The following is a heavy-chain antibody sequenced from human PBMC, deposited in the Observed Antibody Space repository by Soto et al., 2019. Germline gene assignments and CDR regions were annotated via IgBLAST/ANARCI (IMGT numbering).Heavy chain of an antibody. Sequence: EVQLVESGGGLVKPGGSLRLSCAASGVTFSNAWMSWVRQAPGKGLEWVGRIKSKTDGGTTDYAAPVKGRFTISRDDSKNTLYLQMNSLKTEDTAVYYCTTDIRGAARWGSYYYGMDVWGQGTTVTVSS. CDR3: TTDIRGAARWGSYYYGMDV. CDR2: IKSKTDGGTT. V-gene: IGHV3-15*01. CDR1: GVTFSNAW. J-gene: IGHJ6*02. D-gene: IGHD6-6*01.